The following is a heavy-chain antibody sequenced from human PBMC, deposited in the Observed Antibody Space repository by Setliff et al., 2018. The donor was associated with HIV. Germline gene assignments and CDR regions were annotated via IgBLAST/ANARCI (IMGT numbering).Heavy chain of an antibody. CDR3: ARSGSYSSNDGFDI. J-gene: IGHJ3*02. D-gene: IGHD1-26*01. CDR1: GYSFTAYY. Sequence: ASVKVSCKPSGYSFTAYYMHWVRQAPGQGLEWMGWINPNTGGTNYAQKFQGRVTMTRDTSIRTAYMEVSGLRYDDTAVYYCARSGSYSSNDGFDIWGPGTLVTVSS. CDR2: INPNTGGT. V-gene: IGHV1-2*02.